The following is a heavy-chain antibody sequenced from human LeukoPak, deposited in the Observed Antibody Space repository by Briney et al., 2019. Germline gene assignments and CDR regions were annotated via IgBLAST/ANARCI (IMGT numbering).Heavy chain of an antibody. CDR3: ARPPYYYGSGSPTDAFDI. Sequence: GGSLRLSCAASGFTFSSYAMSWVRQAPGKGLEWVAVISYDGSNKYYADSVKGRFTISRDNSKNTLYLQMNSLRAEDTAVYYCARPPYYYGSGSPTDAFDIWGQGTMVTVSS. CDR1: GFTFSSYA. D-gene: IGHD3-10*01. J-gene: IGHJ3*02. V-gene: IGHV3-30*04. CDR2: ISYDGSNK.